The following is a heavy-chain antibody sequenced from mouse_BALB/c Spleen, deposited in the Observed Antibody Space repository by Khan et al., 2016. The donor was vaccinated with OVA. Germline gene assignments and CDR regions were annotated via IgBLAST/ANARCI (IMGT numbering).Heavy chain of an antibody. Sequence: EVKLEVSGGGLVQPGGSMKLSCVASGFTFSSDWMSWVRQSPEKGLEWVAEIRLKSDNYATHYAESVKGKFTISRDDSKSRLYLQRTSLRAEDTGIYYCTQLGRSYWGQGTLVTVSA. CDR3: TQLGRSY. D-gene: IGHD4-1*02. J-gene: IGHJ3*01. V-gene: IGHV6-6*02. CDR1: GFTFSSDW. CDR2: IRLKSDNYAT.